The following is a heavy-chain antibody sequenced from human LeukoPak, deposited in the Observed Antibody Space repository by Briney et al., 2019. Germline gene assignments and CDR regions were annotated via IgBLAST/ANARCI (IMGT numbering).Heavy chain of an antibody. CDR3: ARGLGLRWQYFDY. D-gene: IGHD4-23*01. V-gene: IGHV4-34*01. CDR2: INHSGST. J-gene: IGHJ4*02. CDR1: GGFFSGYY. Sequence: ASETLSLTCAVYGGFFSGYYWSWIRQPPGKGLEWIGEINHSGSTNYNPSLKSRVTISVDTSKNQFSLKLSSVTAADTAVYYCARGLGLRWQYFDYWGQGTLVTVSS.